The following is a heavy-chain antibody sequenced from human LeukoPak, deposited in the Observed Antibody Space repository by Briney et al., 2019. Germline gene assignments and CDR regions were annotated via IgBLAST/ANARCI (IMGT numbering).Heavy chain of an antibody. CDR2: IYYSGST. J-gene: IGHJ4*02. Sequence: PSETLSLTCTVSGGSISSYYWSWIRQPPGKGLEWIGYIYYSGSTNYNPSLKSRVTISVDTSKNQFSLKLNSVTAADTAVYYCARYGYTSFYFDYWGQGTLVTVSS. CDR1: GGSISSYY. CDR3: ARYGYTSFYFDY. V-gene: IGHV4-59*01. D-gene: IGHD5-24*01.